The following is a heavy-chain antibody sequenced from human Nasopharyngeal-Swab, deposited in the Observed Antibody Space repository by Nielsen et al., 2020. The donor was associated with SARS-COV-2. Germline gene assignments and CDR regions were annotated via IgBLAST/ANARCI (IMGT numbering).Heavy chain of an antibody. CDR2: ISGSGGST. Sequence: GESLKISCAASGFTFSSYAMSWVRQAPGKGLEWVSAISGSGGSTYYADSVKGRFTTSRDNSKNTLYLQMNSLRAEDTAVYYCAKNNLAATVTNAGGYYYYGMDVWGQGTTVTVSS. CDR3: AKNNLAATVTNAGGYYYYGMDV. J-gene: IGHJ6*02. V-gene: IGHV3-23*01. D-gene: IGHD4-17*01. CDR1: GFTFSSYA.